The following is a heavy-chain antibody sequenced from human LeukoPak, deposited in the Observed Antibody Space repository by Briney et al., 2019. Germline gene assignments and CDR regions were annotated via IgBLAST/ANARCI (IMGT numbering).Heavy chain of an antibody. D-gene: IGHD6-13*01. Sequence: SVKVSCKASGGTFSSYAISWVRQAPGQGLEWMGGIIPILGIANYAQKFQGRVTITADKSTSTAYMELSSLRSEDTAVYYCARDVGDLSSSSPFQHWGQGTLVTVSS. V-gene: IGHV1-69*10. CDR3: ARDVGDLSSSSPFQH. J-gene: IGHJ1*01. CDR2: IIPILGIA. CDR1: GGTFSSYA.